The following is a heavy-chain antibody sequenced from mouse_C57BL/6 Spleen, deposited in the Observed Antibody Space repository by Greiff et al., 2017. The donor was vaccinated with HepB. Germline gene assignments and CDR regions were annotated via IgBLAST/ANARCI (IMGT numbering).Heavy chain of an antibody. CDR2: IYPGDGDT. D-gene: IGHD2-4*01. J-gene: IGHJ2*01. CDR3: ARRDYDYGWDY. CDR1: GYAFSSSW. V-gene: IGHV1-82*01. Sequence: VQLQQSGPELVKPGASVKISCKASGYAFSSSWMNWVKQRPGKGLEWIGRIYPGDGDTNYNGKFKGKATLTADKSSSTAYMQLSSLTSEDSAVYFCARRDYDYGWDYWGQGTTLTVSS.